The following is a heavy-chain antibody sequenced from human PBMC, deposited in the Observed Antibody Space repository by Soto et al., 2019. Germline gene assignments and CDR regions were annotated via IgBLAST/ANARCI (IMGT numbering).Heavy chain of an antibody. V-gene: IGHV3-23*01. CDR1: GITISNYP. J-gene: IGHJ4*02. CDR3: VKDDGGYPSTAPH. Sequence: EVQLLESGGGLVQPGGSLRLSCAASGITISNYPMSWVRQAPGKGLDWVSGISGSGDRTYYADSAKGRFTISKDISRKSLSLQLDSLGVEDPAVYFCVKDDGGYPSTAPHWGQGTLVTGSS. D-gene: IGHD3-22*01. CDR2: ISGSGDRT.